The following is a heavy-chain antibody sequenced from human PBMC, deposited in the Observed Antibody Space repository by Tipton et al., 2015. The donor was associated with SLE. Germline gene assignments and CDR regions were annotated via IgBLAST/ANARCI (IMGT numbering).Heavy chain of an antibody. CDR2: IYYSGST. J-gene: IGHJ4*02. D-gene: IGHD1-20*01. CDR3: ARHRVRYNWNDVGY. CDR1: GGSISSYY. V-gene: IGHV4-59*08. Sequence: TLSLTCTVSGGSISSYYWSWIRQPAGKGLEWIGSIYYSGSTYYNPSLKSRVTISVDTSKNQFSLKLSSVTAADTAVYYCARHRVRYNWNDVGYWGQGTLVTVSS.